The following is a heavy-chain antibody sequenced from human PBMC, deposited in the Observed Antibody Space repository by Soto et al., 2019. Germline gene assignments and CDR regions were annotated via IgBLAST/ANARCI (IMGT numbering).Heavy chain of an antibody. V-gene: IGHV3-23*01. D-gene: IGHD3-22*01. CDR3: AKARIITNPKYYFDY. CDR1: GFTFSSYA. CDR2: ISGSGGST. J-gene: IGHJ4*02. Sequence: HPGGSLRLSCAASGFTFSSYAMSWVRQAPGKGLEWVSAISGSGGSTYYTDSVKGRFTISRDNSKNTLYLQMNSLRAEDTAVYYCAKARIITNPKYYFDYWGQGTLVTVSS.